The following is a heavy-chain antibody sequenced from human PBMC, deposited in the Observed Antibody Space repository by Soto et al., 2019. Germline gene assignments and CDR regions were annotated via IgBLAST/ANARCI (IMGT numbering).Heavy chain of an antibody. D-gene: IGHD4-17*01. J-gene: IGHJ4*02. CDR2: INAGNGNT. CDR1: GYTFTSYA. CDR3: ARDPDYGDYGTSPADDY. Sequence: QVQLVQSGAEEKKPGASVKVSCKASGYTFTSYAMHWVRQAPGQRLEWMGWINAGNGNTKYSQKCQGRVTITRDTSASTAYMELSSLRSEDTAVYYCARDPDYGDYGTSPADDYWGQGTLVTVSS. V-gene: IGHV1-3*05.